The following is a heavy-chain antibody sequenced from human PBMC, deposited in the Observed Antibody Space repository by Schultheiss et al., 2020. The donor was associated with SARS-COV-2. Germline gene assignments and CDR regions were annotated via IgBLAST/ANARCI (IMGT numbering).Heavy chain of an antibody. Sequence: SETLSLTCNVSGDSISSFYWTWIRQPPGKGLEWIGYVYYTGSTNYNPSLQSRDIIAVDTSKNHFSLKLASVTAADTATYYCARYGPVAMNTGAFDYWGQGTLVTVSS. J-gene: IGHJ4*02. V-gene: IGHV4-59*01. CDR3: ARYGPVAMNTGAFDY. D-gene: IGHD6-19*01. CDR2: VYYTGST. CDR1: GDSISSFY.